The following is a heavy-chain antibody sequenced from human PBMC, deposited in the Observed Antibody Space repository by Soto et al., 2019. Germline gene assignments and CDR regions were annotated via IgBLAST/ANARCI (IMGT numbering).Heavy chain of an antibody. CDR3: ARASGDFWSGNGFWFDP. J-gene: IGHJ5*02. D-gene: IGHD3-3*01. CDR2: IGTAGDT. CDR1: GFTFSSYD. V-gene: IGHV3-13*01. Sequence: GGSLRLSCAASGFTFSSYDMHWVRQATGKGLEWVSAIGTAGDTYYPGPVKGRFTISRENAKNSLYLQMNSLRAGDTAVYYCARASGDFWSGNGFWFDPWGQGTLVTVSS.